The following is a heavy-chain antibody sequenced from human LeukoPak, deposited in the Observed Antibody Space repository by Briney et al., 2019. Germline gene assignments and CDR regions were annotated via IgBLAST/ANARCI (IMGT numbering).Heavy chain of an antibody. Sequence: GGSLRLSCVGSGFTFSNYSFNWVRQAPGKGLEWVSYISSSGSTIYYADSVKGRFTISRDNAKNSLYLQMNSLRAEDTAVYYCAELGITMIGGVWGKGTTVTISS. CDR3: AELGITMIGGV. J-gene: IGHJ6*04. CDR2: ISSSGSTI. CDR1: GFTFSNYS. D-gene: IGHD3-10*02. V-gene: IGHV3-48*03.